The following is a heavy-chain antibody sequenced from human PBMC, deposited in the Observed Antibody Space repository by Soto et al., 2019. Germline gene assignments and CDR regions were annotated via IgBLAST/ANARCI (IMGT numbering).Heavy chain of an antibody. CDR3: AREGSRPGSTYYYSYGMDV. V-gene: IGHV5-10-1*01. J-gene: IGHJ6*02. CDR2: IDPSDSYT. CDR1: GYSFTSYL. Sequence: LGESLKISFKGSGYSFTSYLISWVRQMPVKGLEWMGRIDPSDSYTNYSPSFQGHVTISADKSISTAYLQWRSLKASDTAMYYCAREGSRPGSTYYYSYGMDVWGQGTTVTFCS. D-gene: IGHD2-2*01.